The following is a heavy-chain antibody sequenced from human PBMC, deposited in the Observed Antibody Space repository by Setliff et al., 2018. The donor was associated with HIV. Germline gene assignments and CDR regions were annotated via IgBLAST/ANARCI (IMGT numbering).Heavy chain of an antibody. CDR1: GGSISSSNW. Sequence: SETLSLTCAVSGGSISSSNWWSWVRQPPGKGLEWIGEIYHSGSANYNPSLKSRVIISIDKSKNQFSVKLNSVTAADTAVYYCARGYSSSYYFDYWGQGTLVTVSS. J-gene: IGHJ4*02. V-gene: IGHV4-4*02. D-gene: IGHD5-18*01. CDR2: IYHSGSA. CDR3: ARGYSSSYYFDY.